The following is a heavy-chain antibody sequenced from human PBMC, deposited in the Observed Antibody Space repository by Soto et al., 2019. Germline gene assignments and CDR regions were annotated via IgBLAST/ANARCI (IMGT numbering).Heavy chain of an antibody. V-gene: IGHV4-39*01. CDR1: GGSISSSSYY. CDR3: ATQTYYYDSSGYS. J-gene: IGHJ5*02. CDR2: IYYSGST. Sequence: QLQLQESGPGLVKPSETLSLTCTVSGGSISSSSYYWGWIRQPPGKGLEWIGSIYYSGSTYYNPSLKSRVTISVDTSKNQFSLKLSSVTAADTAVYYCATQTYYYDSSGYSWGQGTLVTVSS. D-gene: IGHD3-22*01.